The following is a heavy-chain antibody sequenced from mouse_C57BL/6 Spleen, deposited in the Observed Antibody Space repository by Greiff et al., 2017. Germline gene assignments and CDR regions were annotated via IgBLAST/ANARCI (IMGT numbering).Heavy chain of an antibody. V-gene: IGHV1-26*01. D-gene: IGHD2-4*01. CDR3: ARGGSLYYDYDGGFGY. CDR1: GYTFTDYY. CDR2: INPNNGGT. J-gene: IGHJ2*01. Sequence: EVQLQQSGPELVKPGASVKISCKASGYTFTDYYMNWVKQSHGKSLEWIGDINPNNGGTSYNQKFKGKATLTVDKSSSTAYMELRSLTSEDSAVYYCARGGSLYYDYDGGFGYWGQGTTLTVSS.